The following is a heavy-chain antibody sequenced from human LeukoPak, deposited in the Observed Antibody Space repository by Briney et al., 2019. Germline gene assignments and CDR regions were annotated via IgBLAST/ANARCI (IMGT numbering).Heavy chain of an antibody. CDR3: ARDLIQLERRVLKLFDY. Sequence: ASVKVSCKASGGTFSSYAISWVRQAPGQGLEWMGGIIPIFGTANYAQKFQGRVTITTDESTSTAYMELSSLRSEDTAVYYCARDLIQLERRVLKLFDYWGQGTLVTVSS. CDR2: IIPIFGTA. J-gene: IGHJ4*02. V-gene: IGHV1-69*05. CDR1: GGTFSSYA. D-gene: IGHD1-1*01.